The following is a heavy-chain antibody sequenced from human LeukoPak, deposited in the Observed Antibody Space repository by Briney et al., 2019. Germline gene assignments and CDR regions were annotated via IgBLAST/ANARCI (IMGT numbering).Heavy chain of an antibody. J-gene: IGHJ6*04. CDR2: INSDGSST. Sequence: PGGSLRLSCAASGFTFSSYSMNWVRQAPGKGLVWVSRINSDGSSTSYADSVKGRFTISRDNAKNTLYLQMNSLRAEDTAVYYCASLSYYDILTGYYGMDVWGKGTTVTVSS. CDR3: ASLSYYDILTGYYGMDV. CDR1: GFTFSSYS. D-gene: IGHD3-9*01. V-gene: IGHV3-74*01.